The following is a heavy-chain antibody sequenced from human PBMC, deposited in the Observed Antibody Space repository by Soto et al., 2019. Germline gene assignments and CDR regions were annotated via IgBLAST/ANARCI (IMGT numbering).Heavy chain of an antibody. CDR1: GGSISSYY. Sequence: SETLSLTCTVSGGSISSYYWSWIRQPPGKGLEWIGYIYYSGSTNYNPSLKSRVTISVATSKNQFSLKLSSVTAADTAVYYCARVGLWSGYRHFDYWGQGTLVTVSS. J-gene: IGHJ4*02. CDR2: IYYSGST. V-gene: IGHV4-59*01. CDR3: ARVGLWSGYRHFDY. D-gene: IGHD3-3*01.